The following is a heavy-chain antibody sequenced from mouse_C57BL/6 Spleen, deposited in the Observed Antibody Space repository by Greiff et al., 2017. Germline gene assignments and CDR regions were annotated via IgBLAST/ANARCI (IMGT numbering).Heavy chain of an antibody. V-gene: IGHV1-80*01. Sequence: VQLQQSGAELVKPGASVKISCKATGYAFSSYWMNWVKQRHGTGLEWIGQIYPGDGDTNYNGKFKGKATSTADKSSSPAYMQLSILTSEASAVYFCVCSFNDYGISYTTFFDYWGKGTTLTVSS. D-gene: IGHD1-1*01. CDR1: GYAFSSYW. CDR2: IYPGDGDT. J-gene: IGHJ2*01. CDR3: VCSFNDYGISYTTFFDY.